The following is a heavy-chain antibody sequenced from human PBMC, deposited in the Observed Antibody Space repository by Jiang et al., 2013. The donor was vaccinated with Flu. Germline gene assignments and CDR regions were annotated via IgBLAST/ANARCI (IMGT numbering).Heavy chain of an antibody. Sequence: QLLESGGGLVQPGVSLRLSCVASGFRFDIFAMSWVRQAPGKGLEWVSSMGGSDADRYYADSVKGRFTISRDNSKNTLYLQMNNLRVEDTAVYSCAKDLQDHNGIYDAFDLWGQGTMVTVSS. CDR1: GFRFDIFA. CDR2: MGGSDADR. V-gene: IGHV3-23*01. CDR3: AKDLQDHNGIYDAFDL. D-gene: IGHD3-3*02. J-gene: IGHJ3*01.